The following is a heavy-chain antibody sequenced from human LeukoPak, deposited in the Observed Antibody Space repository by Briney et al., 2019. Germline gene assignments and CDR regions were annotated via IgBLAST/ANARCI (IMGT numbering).Heavy chain of an antibody. V-gene: IGHV5-51*01. Sequence: GESLKISCKGSGYSFTSYRIGWVRQMPGKGLEWMGVIYPGDSDTRYSPSFQGQVTISADKSISTAYLQWSSLKASDTAMYYCARPYYYDSSGYEFVYWGQGTLVTVSS. J-gene: IGHJ4*02. CDR1: GYSFTSYR. D-gene: IGHD3-22*01. CDR2: IYPGDSDT. CDR3: ARPYYYDSSGYEFVY.